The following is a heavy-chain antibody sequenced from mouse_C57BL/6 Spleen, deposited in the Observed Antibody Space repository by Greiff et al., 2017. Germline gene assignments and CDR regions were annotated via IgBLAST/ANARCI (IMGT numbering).Heavy chain of an antibody. V-gene: IGHV1-15*01. Sequence: VQLQHSGAELVRPGASVTLSCKASGYTFTDYEMHWVKQTPVHGLEWIGAIDPETGGTAYNQKFKGKAILTADKSSSTAYMELRSLTSEDSAVYYCTRGDYYGSSPYAMDYWGQGTSVTVSS. CDR3: TRGDYYGSSPYAMDY. CDR2: IDPETGGT. CDR1: GYTFTDYE. J-gene: IGHJ4*01. D-gene: IGHD1-1*01.